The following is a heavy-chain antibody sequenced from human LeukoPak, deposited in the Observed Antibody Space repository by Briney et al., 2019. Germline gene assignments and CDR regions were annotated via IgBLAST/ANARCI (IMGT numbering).Heavy chain of an antibody. V-gene: IGHV4-30-4*08. D-gene: IGHD3-22*01. CDR3: ARASRYYYDSGRIEYFQH. J-gene: IGHJ1*01. CDR1: GGSISSGDYY. Sequence: ASETLSLTCTVSGGSISSGDYYWSWIRQPPGKGLEWIGYIYYSGSTYYNPSLKSRVTISVDTSKNQFSLKLSSVTAADTAVYYCARASRYYYDSGRIEYFQHWGQGTLVTVSS. CDR2: IYYSGST.